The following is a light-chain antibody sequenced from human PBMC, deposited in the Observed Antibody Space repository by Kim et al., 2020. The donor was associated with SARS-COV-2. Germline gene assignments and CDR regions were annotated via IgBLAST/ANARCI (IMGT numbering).Light chain of an antibody. CDR3: LQDYNYPLT. V-gene: IGKV1-6*02. Sequence: IQMTQSPSSLSASVGDRVTITCRASQGIRNYLGWYQQKPGKAPKLLIYAASSLQSGVPSRFSGSGSGTDFTLTISSLQPEDFATYYCLQDYNYPLTFGEGTKVDIK. CDR2: AAS. J-gene: IGKJ1*01. CDR1: QGIRNY.